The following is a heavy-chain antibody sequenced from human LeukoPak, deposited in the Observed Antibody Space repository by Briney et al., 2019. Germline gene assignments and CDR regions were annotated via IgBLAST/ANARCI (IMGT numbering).Heavy chain of an antibody. V-gene: IGHV3-30*04. CDR3: ARAGSGYDPPYFDY. J-gene: IGHJ4*02. CDR1: GFTFSSYA. CDR2: ISYDGSNK. D-gene: IGHD5-12*01. Sequence: GGSLRLSCAASGFTFSSYAMHWVRQAPGKGLEWVAVISYDGSNKYYADSVKGRFTISRDNSKNTLYLQMNSLRAEDTAVYYCARAGSGYDPPYFDYWGQGTLVTVFS.